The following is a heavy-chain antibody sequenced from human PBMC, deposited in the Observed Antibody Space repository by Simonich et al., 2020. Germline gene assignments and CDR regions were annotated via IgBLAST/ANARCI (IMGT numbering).Heavy chain of an antibody. CDR1: GYTFTGYY. CDR3: ARAFYSGSYSFDP. D-gene: IGHD1-26*01. Sequence: QVQLVQSGAEVKKPGASVKVSCKASGYTFTGYYMHWVRQAPGQGLEWIGWNNPNSGGTNYAQKFQGRVTMTRDTSISTAYMELSRLRSDDTAVYYCARAFYSGSYSFDPWGQGTLVTVSS. J-gene: IGHJ5*02. V-gene: IGHV1-2*02. CDR2: NNPNSGGT.